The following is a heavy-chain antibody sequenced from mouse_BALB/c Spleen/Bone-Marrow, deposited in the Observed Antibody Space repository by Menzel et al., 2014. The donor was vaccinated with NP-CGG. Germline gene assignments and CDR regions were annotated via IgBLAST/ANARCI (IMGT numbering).Heavy chain of an antibody. CDR3: ARTYRPFALDY. CDR2: ISDGGSYT. CDR1: GFTFSDYY. V-gene: IGHV5-4*02. J-gene: IGHJ4*01. Sequence: DVHLVESGGGLVKPRGSLKLSCAASGFTFSDYYMYWVRQTPEKRLEWVATISDGGSYTDYPGSVKGRFTVSRDSAKNNLYLQVSSLKSEDTAMYFCARTYRPFALDYWGQGTSVTVSS. D-gene: IGHD2-14*01.